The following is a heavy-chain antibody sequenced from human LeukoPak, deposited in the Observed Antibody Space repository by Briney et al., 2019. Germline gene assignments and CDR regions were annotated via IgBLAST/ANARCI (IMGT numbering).Heavy chain of an antibody. D-gene: IGHD3-16*01. Sequence: ASVKVSFKSSGYTFTSYGISWVRQAPGQGLEWMGLFSAYNGNTNYAQKLQGRVTMTTDTSTSTAYMELRSLRSDDTAVYYCARDSTRLGELTTNDYWGQGTLVTVSS. CDR2: FSAYNGNT. CDR3: ARDSTRLGELTTNDY. CDR1: GYTFTSYG. J-gene: IGHJ4*02. V-gene: IGHV1-18*01.